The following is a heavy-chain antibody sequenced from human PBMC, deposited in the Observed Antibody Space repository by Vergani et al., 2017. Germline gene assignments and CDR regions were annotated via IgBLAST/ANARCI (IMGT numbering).Heavy chain of an antibody. CDR1: GYTFTDYY. CDR2: VDPEDGET. D-gene: IGHD3-10*01. J-gene: IGHJ4*02. Sequence: EVQLVQSGAEVKKPGATVKISCKVSGYTFTDYYMHWVQQAPGKGLEWMGLVDPEDGETIYAEKFQGRVTITADTSTDTAYMELSSLRSEDTAVYYCATDVAITMVRGVIGEGLDYWGQGTLVTVSS. V-gene: IGHV1-69-2*01. CDR3: ATDVAITMVRGVIGEGLDY.